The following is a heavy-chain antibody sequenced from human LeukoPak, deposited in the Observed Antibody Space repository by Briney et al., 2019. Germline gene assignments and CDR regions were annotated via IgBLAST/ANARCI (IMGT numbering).Heavy chain of an antibody. CDR1: GGSFSGYY. V-gene: IGHV4-34*03. D-gene: IGHD2-15*01. J-gene: IGHJ5*02. Sequence: SETLSLTCAVYGGSFSGYYWSWIRQPPGKGLEWIGEINHSGSTNYNPSLKSRVTISVDTSKNQFSLKLSSVTAEDTAVYYCYCIPGDNWFDPWGQGTLVTVSS. CDR3: YCIPGDNWFDP. CDR2: INHSGST.